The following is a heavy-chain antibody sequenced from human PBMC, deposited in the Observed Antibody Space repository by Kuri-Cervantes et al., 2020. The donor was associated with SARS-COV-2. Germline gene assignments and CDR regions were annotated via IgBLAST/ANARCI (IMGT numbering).Heavy chain of an antibody. CDR1: GGTFSSYA. CDR2: IIPIFGTA. CDR3: ARGTYSGSYVDASDI. V-gene: IGHV1-69*05. Sequence: SVKVSCKASGGTFSSYAISWVRQAPGQGLEWMGGIIPIFGTANYAQKFQGRVAVTTDESTSTAYMELSSLRSEDTAVYYCARGTYSGSYVDASDIWGQGTMVTVSS. D-gene: IGHD1-26*01. J-gene: IGHJ3*02.